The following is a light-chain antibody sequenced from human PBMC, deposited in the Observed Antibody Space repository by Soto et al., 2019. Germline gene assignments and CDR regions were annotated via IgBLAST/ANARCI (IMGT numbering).Light chain of an antibody. CDR3: QQYGSSPPWT. CDR2: GAS. CDR1: QSVSSSY. V-gene: IGKV3-20*01. Sequence: ESVLTQSPGTLSLSPGERATLSCRASQSVSSSYFAWYQQTPGQAPRLLIYGASSRATGIPDRFSGSGSGTDFTLTISRLEPEDFAVYYCQQYGSSPPWTFGQGTKVDI. J-gene: IGKJ1*01.